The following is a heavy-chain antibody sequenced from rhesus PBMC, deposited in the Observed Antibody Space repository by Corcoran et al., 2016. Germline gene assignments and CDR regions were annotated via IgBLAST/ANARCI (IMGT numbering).Heavy chain of an antibody. CDR3: AREGGNSGSYGV. V-gene: IGHV4-147*01. Sequence: QVQLQESGPGLVKPSETLPLTCAVSGASISSNYWSWIRQPPGKGLEWIGYIYGGSGSTRYNPSLKSRVTISKDTSKNQFCLKLSSGTAADTAVYYCAREGGNSGSYGVWGRGVLVTVSS. D-gene: IGHD1-44*02. CDR1: GASISSNY. J-gene: IGHJ5-2*02. CDR2: IYGGSGST.